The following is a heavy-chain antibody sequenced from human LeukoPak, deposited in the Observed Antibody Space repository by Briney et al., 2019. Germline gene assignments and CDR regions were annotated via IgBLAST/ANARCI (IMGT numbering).Heavy chain of an antibody. D-gene: IGHD2-15*01. CDR2: IYYSGST. J-gene: IGHJ4*02. CDR1: GGSISSYY. Sequence: PSETLSLTCTVSGGSISSYYWSWIRQPPGKGLEWIGYIYYSGSTNYNPSLKSRVTISVDTSKNQFSLELSSVTAADTAVYYCVRHSRVVAFDYWGQGNLVTVSS. V-gene: IGHV4-59*08. CDR3: VRHSRVVAFDY.